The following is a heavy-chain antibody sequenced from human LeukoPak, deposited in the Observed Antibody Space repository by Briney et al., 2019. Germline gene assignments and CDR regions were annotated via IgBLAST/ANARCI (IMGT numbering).Heavy chain of an antibody. V-gene: IGHV3-66*01. CDR2: IYRDGSS. CDR1: GFTVSSNY. D-gene: IGHD1-26*01. J-gene: IGHJ4*02. Sequence: GGSLRLSCAASGFTVSSNYMSWVRQAPGKGLEWVSVIYRDGSSYYAESVKGRFTISRDNSKNTLYIQMNSLRAEDTAVYYCAKEWELPYFDYWGQGTLVTVSS. CDR3: AKEWELPYFDY.